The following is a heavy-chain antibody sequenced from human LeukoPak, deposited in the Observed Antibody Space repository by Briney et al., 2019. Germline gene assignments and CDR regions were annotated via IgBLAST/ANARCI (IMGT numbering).Heavy chain of an antibody. CDR2: IYTSGST. CDR1: GGSISSYY. J-gene: IGHJ4*02. V-gene: IGHV4-4*07. CDR3: ARQADYYGSGSYVE. Sequence: SETLSLTCTVSGGSISSYYWSWIRQPAGKGLEWIGRIYTSGSTNYNPSLKSRVTMSVDTSKNQFSLKLSSVTAADTAVYYCARQADYYGSGSYVEWGQGTLVTVSS. D-gene: IGHD3-10*01.